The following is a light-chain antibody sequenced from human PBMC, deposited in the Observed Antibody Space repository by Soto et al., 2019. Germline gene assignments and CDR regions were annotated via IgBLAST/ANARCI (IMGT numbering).Light chain of an antibody. CDR3: QQADSFPLT. Sequence: DIQMTQSPSSVSASIGDTVTITCRASQDISTLLAWYQQKPGKGPKLLIYGASTLESGVPSRFSGRGSGTDFTLTISSLQPEDFATYFCQQADSFPLTFGGGTKVDIK. CDR1: QDISTL. V-gene: IGKV1D-12*01. CDR2: GAS. J-gene: IGKJ4*01.